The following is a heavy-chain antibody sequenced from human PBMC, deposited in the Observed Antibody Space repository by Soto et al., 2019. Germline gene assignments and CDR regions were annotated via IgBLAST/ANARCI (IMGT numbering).Heavy chain of an antibody. CDR3: ATFDPSLLRFLEPRPFDP. CDR1: GYTLTELS. D-gene: IGHD3-3*01. J-gene: IGHJ5*02. Sequence: GASVKVSCKVSGYTLTELSMHWVRQAPGKGLEWMGGFDPEDGETIYAQKFQGRVTMTEDTSTDTAYMELSSLRSEDTAVYYCATFDPSLLRFLEPRPFDPWGQGTLVTVSS. V-gene: IGHV1-24*01. CDR2: FDPEDGET.